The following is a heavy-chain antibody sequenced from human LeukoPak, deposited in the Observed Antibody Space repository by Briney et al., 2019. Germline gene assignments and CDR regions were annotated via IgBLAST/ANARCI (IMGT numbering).Heavy chain of an antibody. J-gene: IGHJ3*02. CDR1: GYTFTSYY. D-gene: IGHD3-10*01. Sequence: ASVKVSCKASGYTFTSYYMHWVRQAPGQGLEWMGIINPSGGSTSYAQKFQGRVTMTRDMSTSTVYMELSGLRSEDTAVYYCASGVDTARDGGSGSYTAFDIWGQGTMVTVSS. V-gene: IGHV1-46*01. CDR3: ASGVDTARDGGSGSYTAFDI. CDR2: INPSGGST.